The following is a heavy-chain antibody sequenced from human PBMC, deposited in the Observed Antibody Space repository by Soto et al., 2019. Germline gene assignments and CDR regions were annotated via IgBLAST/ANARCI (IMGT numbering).Heavy chain of an antibody. V-gene: IGHV3-48*01. CDR2: ISSKSKTI. CDR1: GFTFSSYS. Sequence: GGSLRLSCAASGFTFSSYSMNWVRQAPGKGLEWLSYISSKSKTIFYADSVKGRFIISRDNAEHSLYLQMSSLRAEDTAVYYCAREDILGARSFYYWGQGTLVTVSS. J-gene: IGHJ4*02. D-gene: IGHD5-12*01. CDR3: AREDILGARSFYY.